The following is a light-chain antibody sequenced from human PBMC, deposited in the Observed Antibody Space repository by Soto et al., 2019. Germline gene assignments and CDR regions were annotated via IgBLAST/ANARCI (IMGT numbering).Light chain of an antibody. CDR3: QQSFITPRT. CDR1: QGISSY. V-gene: IGKV1-39*01. J-gene: IGKJ1*01. Sequence: IQLTQSPSSLSASVGDRVTIACRASQGISSYLAWYQQKPGKAPDLLIYAASSLQSGVPSRFSGSGSGTDFTLTISSLQSEDFATYYCQQSFITPRTFGQGTKVGIK. CDR2: AAS.